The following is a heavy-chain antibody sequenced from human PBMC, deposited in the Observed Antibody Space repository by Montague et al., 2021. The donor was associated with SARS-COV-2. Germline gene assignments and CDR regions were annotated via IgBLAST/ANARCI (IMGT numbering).Heavy chain of an antibody. CDR3: ARGYCSGSGCYYYYGMDV. CDR2: TNDSGRT. D-gene: IGHD2-15*01. Sequence: ETLSLTCAVDGGSFGGYYWGWIRQPPGRGLEWIGETNDSGRTXXXPSXXXRVTISVDTSKNQFSLRLSSVTAAETAVYYCARGYCSGSGCYYYYGMDVWGQGTTVTVSS. J-gene: IGHJ6*02. V-gene: IGHV4-34*01. CDR1: GGSFGGYY.